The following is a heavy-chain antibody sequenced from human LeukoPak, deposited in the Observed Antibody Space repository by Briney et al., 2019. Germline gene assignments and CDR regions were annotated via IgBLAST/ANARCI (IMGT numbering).Heavy chain of an antibody. Sequence: PGGSLRLSCEASGFIFSNYWMSWVRQAPGKGLEWVANIKQDGSEKYYVDSVKGRITISRDNAKNSLYLQMNSLRAEDTAVYYCTRHHCTSTSCSRDYWGQGTLVTVSS. CDR3: TRHHCTSTSCSRDY. CDR1: GFIFSNYW. J-gene: IGHJ4*02. V-gene: IGHV3-7*01. CDR2: IKQDGSEK. D-gene: IGHD2-2*01.